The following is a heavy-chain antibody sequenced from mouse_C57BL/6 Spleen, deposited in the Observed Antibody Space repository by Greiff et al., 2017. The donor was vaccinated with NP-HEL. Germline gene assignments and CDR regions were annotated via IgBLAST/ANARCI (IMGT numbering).Heavy chain of an antibody. J-gene: IGHJ2*01. CDR1: GYTFTSYW. Sequence: QVQLQQPGAELVMPGASVKLSCKASGYTFTSYWMHWVKQRPGQGLEWIGEIDPSGSYTNYNQKFKGKSTLTVDKSSSTAYMQLSSLASEDSAFYYCERELGGWGQGTTLTVSS. CDR2: IDPSGSYT. CDR3: ERELGG. V-gene: IGHV1-69*01. D-gene: IGHD3-3*01.